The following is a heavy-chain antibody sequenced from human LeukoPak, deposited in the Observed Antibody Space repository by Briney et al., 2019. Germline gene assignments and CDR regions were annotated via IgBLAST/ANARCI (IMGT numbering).Heavy chain of an antibody. D-gene: IGHD6-19*01. V-gene: IGHV3-23*01. Sequence: GGSLRLSCAASGFTFSNYAMSWVRQAPGKGLEWVSAISGSGGSTYYADSVKGRFTISRDNSKNTLYLQMNSLRAEDTAVYYCARDPPPQYNSGWYYYYYMDVWGKGTTVTVSS. CDR3: ARDPPPQYNSGWYYYYYMDV. CDR2: ISGSGGST. J-gene: IGHJ6*03. CDR1: GFTFSNYA.